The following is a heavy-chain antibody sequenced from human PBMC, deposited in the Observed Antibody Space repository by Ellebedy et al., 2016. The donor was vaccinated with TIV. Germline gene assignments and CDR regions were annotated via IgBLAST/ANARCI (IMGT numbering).Heavy chain of an antibody. CDR1: GGTFSSYA. Sequence: SVKVSCXASGGTFSSYAISWVRQAPGQGLEWMGGIIPIFGTANYAQKFQGRVTITADESTSTAYMELSSLRSEDTAVYYCARVASGYEGDYFDYWGPGTLVTVSS. CDR2: IIPIFGTA. CDR3: ARVASGYEGDYFDY. D-gene: IGHD5-12*01. V-gene: IGHV1-69*13. J-gene: IGHJ4*02.